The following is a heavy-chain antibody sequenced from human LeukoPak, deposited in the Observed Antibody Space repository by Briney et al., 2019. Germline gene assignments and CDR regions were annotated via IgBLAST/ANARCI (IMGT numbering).Heavy chain of an antibody. CDR1: GFTFSSYG. J-gene: IGHJ4*02. V-gene: IGHV3-33*01. D-gene: IGHD3-22*01. CDR3: GRARNNYDSSGFSALDY. Sequence: PGGSLRLSCAASGFTFSSYGMHWVRKAPGKGLEWVAVIWYDGSNIYYADSVKGRFTISRDNSKDTLCLQMNSLTAGDTAVYYCGRARNNYDSSGFSALDYWGQGTLVTVSS. CDR2: IWYDGSNI.